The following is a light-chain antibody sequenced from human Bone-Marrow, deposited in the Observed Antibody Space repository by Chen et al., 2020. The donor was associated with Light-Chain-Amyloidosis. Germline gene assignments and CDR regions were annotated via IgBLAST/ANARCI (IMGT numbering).Light chain of an antibody. J-gene: IGKJ2*01. CDR2: GAS. Sequence: EIVMTQSPATLSVSPGERATLSCRASQSVSSNLAWYQQKPGQAPRLLIYGASTRATGIPARFSGSGSGTEFTLTISSLQSEDFAVYSCQQYNNWQGYTFGQGTKLEIK. CDR3: QQYNNWQGYT. CDR1: QSVSSN. V-gene: IGKV3-15*01.